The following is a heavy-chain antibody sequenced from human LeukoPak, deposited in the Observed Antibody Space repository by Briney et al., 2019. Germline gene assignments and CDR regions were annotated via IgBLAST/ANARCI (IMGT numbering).Heavy chain of an antibody. Sequence: GGSLRLSCAASGFTFSSYAMHWVRQAPGKGLEWVAVISYDGSNKYYADSVKGRITISRDNSKNTLYLQMNSLRAEDTAVYYCARDSGSGSYLPAAFDIWGQGTMVTVSS. D-gene: IGHD1-26*01. J-gene: IGHJ3*02. CDR3: ARDSGSGSYLPAAFDI. CDR2: ISYDGSNK. CDR1: GFTFSSYA. V-gene: IGHV3-30*04.